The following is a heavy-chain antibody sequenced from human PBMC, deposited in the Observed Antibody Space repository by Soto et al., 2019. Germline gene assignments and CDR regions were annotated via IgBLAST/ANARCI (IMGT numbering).Heavy chain of an antibody. CDR3: AKDNYGGNEGGRFDY. Sequence: EVQLLESGGGLGQPGGSLRLSCAASGFTFSAYAMNWVRQAPGKGLEWVSAIRGIGTGTYYADSVKGRFTISRDNSKNMLYLQMDRLRAEDTAIYFCAKDNYGGNEGGRFDYWGQGILVTVSS. CDR2: IRGIGTGT. J-gene: IGHJ4*02. V-gene: IGHV3-23*01. CDR1: GFTFSAYA. D-gene: IGHD4-17*01.